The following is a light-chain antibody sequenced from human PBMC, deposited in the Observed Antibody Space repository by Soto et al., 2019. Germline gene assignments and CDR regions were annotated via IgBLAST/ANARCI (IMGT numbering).Light chain of an antibody. J-gene: IGKJ1*01. V-gene: IGKV1-39*01. CDR2: ASS. Sequence: DIQMTQSPSSLSASVGDSVTITCRASQSISAYLNWYQQKPGKAPKLLIYASSNLHTGVPSRFSASGSGTDFTLTISSLRPEDFATYYCQQSYGTTWTFGQGTKVDIK. CDR3: QQSYGTTWT. CDR1: QSISAY.